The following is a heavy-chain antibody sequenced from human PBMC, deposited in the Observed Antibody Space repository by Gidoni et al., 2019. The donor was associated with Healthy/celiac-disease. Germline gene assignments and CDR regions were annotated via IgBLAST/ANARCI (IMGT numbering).Heavy chain of an antibody. CDR2: IYWDDVK. CDR3: APRSYRRFLEWFDP. V-gene: IGHV2-5*02. D-gene: IGHD3-3*01. CDR1: GFSVSTSGVG. Sequence: QVTLEESGTTLGKPTQTLTLTGTFSGFSVSTSGVGVGWIRQPPGKALEWLGLIYWDDVKRYSPSLKSRLTITKDTSKNQVVLTLTNMAPVDTAPYYCAPRSYRRFLEWFDPWGQGTLLTVSS. J-gene: IGHJ5*02.